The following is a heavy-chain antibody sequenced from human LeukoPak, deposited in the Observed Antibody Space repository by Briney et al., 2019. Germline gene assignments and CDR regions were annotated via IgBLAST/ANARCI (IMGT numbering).Heavy chain of an antibody. Sequence: ASVKVSCKASGGTFSSYYMHWVRQAPGQGLEWMGIINPSGGSTSYAQKFEGRVTMTRDTSTSTVYMELSSLRSEDTAVYYCARDHYCSSTSCYEDYWGQGTLVTVSS. CDR2: INPSGGST. CDR3: ARDHYCSSTSCYEDY. J-gene: IGHJ4*02. CDR1: GGTFSSYY. V-gene: IGHV1-46*01. D-gene: IGHD2-2*01.